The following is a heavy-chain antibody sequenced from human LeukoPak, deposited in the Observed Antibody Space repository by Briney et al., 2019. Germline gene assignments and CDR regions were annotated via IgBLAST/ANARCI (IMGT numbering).Heavy chain of an antibody. CDR2: INNDGSTT. D-gene: IGHD4-23*01. CDR1: GLTFGKYW. CDR3: ARTPGGALGS. Sequence: GGSLRLSCAASGLTFGKYWMHWVRQAPGKGLVWVSRINNDGSTTNYADAVKGRFTISRDTAKNTVFLQMDSLRVDDTAMYYCARTPGGALGSWGQGTQVIVSS. J-gene: IGHJ4*02. V-gene: IGHV3-74*01.